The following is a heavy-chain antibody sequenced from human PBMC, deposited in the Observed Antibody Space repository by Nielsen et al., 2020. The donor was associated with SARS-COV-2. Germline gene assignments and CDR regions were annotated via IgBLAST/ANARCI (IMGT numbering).Heavy chain of an antibody. Sequence: ASVKVSCKVSGFTLTELSMHRVRQAPGKGFEWMGGFDPEDGETIYAQKFQGRVTMTEDTSTDTAYMELSSLRSEDTAVYYCATTFAIFGEVRMDVWGQGTAVTVSS. CDR3: ATTFAIFGEVRMDV. CDR2: FDPEDGET. D-gene: IGHD3-3*01. CDR1: GFTLTELS. V-gene: IGHV1-24*01. J-gene: IGHJ6*02.